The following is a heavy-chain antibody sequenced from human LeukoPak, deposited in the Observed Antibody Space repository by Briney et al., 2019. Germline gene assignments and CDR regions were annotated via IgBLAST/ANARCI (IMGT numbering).Heavy chain of an antibody. D-gene: IGHD5-12*01. CDR3: ATDRGYSGYDPDPDY. CDR2: ISGSGGDT. V-gene: IGHV3-23*01. CDR1: GFTFSSYA. Sequence: GGSLRLSCAASGFTFSSYAMTWVRQAPGKGLQWVSGISGSGGDTYYADSVKGRFTISRDNSKNTLYLQMNSLRAEDTAVYYCATDRGYSGYDPDPDYWGQGTLVTVSS. J-gene: IGHJ4*02.